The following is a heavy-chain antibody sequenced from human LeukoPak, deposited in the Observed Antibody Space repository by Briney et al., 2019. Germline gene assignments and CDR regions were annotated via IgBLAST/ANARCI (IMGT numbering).Heavy chain of an antibody. Sequence: TTGGSLRLSCATSGFTFTDYYMSWIRQAPGKGLEWVSYISVSGTTMYYADSVKGRFTISRDNAKNSLYLQMNSLRAEDTAVYYCARDSSIAAAGAPEGYYYGMDVWGQGTTVTVSS. J-gene: IGHJ6*02. CDR2: ISVSGTTM. D-gene: IGHD6-13*01. V-gene: IGHV3-11*04. CDR1: GFTFTDYY. CDR3: ARDSSIAAAGAPEGYYYGMDV.